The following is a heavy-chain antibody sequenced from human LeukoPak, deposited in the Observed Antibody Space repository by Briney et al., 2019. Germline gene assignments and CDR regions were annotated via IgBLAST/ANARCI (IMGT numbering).Heavy chain of an antibody. J-gene: IGHJ6*03. D-gene: IGHD2-2*01. CDR3: GRVRTSCKPECDYYYVDV. CDR2: VSHSGAE. Sequence: PSETLSLTCIVSDDAITSHFYWGWIRRSPGEGGKGLEWIASVSHSGAEYVNPSLKSRVTTSVDTSKSEFYLTLSSVTAADTAVYYWGRVRTSCKPECDYYYVDVWGKGITVTVSS. CDR1: DDAITSHFY. V-gene: IGHV4-38-2*02.